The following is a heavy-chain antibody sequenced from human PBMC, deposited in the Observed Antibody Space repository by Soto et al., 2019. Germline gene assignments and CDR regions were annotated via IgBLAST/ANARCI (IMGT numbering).Heavy chain of an antibody. Sequence: SETLSLTCTVSVDPVSSGRFYWSWIRRPPGKGLEWIGYVYYTGNTNNNPSLKSRGSISIETSKNEFSLKLRAVTAADTAVYYCASKDSDSRLDFWGQGSLVT. CDR1: VDPVSSGRFY. CDR3: ASKDSDSRLDF. D-gene: IGHD3-22*01. V-gene: IGHV4-61*01. J-gene: IGHJ4*02. CDR2: VYYTGNT.